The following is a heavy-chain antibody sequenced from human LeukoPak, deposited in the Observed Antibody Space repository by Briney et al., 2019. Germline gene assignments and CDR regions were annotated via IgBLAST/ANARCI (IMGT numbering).Heavy chain of an antibody. CDR3: ARGAPLRFLEWLLYFDY. V-gene: IGHV3-7*01. Sequence: PGGSLRLSCVASRFTFSNYWMSWVRQAPGKGLEWVANIKQDGSEKYYVDSVKGRFTISRDNAKNSLYLQMNSLRAEDTAVYYCARGAPLRFLEWLLYFDYWGQGTLVTVSS. CDR2: IKQDGSEK. CDR1: RFTFSNYW. D-gene: IGHD3-3*01. J-gene: IGHJ4*02.